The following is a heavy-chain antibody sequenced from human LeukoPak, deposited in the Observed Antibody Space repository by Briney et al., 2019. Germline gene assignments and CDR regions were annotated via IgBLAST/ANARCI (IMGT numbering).Heavy chain of an antibody. CDR3: AKAESTRYCSNTSCYRHALDY. Sequence: PGGSLRLSCAASGFTFSSYGMHWVRQAPGKGLEWVAFIRYDGSNKYYADSVKGRFTISRDNSKNTLYLQMNSLRAEDTAVYYCAKAESTRYCSNTSCYRHALDYWGQGTLVTVSS. CDR2: IRYDGSNK. V-gene: IGHV3-30*02. D-gene: IGHD2-2*01. CDR1: GFTFSSYG. J-gene: IGHJ4*02.